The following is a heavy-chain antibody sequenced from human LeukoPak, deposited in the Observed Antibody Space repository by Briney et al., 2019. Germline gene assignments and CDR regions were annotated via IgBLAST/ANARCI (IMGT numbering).Heavy chain of an antibody. J-gene: IGHJ4*02. CDR2: ISGSGGST. V-gene: IGHV3-23*01. Sequence: PGGSLRLSCAASGFTFSNYDMSWVRQAPGKRLEWVSAISGSGGSTYYADSVKGRFTISRDNSRNTLYLQMNSLRAEDTAVYYCARDVSSGWYRFSFWGQGTLVTVSS. CDR3: ARDVSSGWYRFSF. CDR1: GFTFSNYD. D-gene: IGHD6-19*01.